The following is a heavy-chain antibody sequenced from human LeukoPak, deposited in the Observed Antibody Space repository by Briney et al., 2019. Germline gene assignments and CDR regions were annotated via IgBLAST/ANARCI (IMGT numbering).Heavy chain of an antibody. J-gene: IGHJ4*02. Sequence: GGSLRLSCAASGFTFSSYSMNWVRQAPGKGLEWVSSISSSSSTIYYADSVKGRFTISRDNAKNSLYLQMNSLRAEDTAVYYCAREYGDYEEPFDYWGQGTLVTVSS. CDR1: GFTFSSYS. V-gene: IGHV3-48*01. CDR2: ISSSSSTI. CDR3: AREYGDYEEPFDY. D-gene: IGHD4-17*01.